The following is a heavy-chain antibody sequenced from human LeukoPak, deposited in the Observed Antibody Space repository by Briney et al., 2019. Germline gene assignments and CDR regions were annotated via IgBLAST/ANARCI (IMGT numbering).Heavy chain of an antibody. CDR1: GFTLSIFA. CDR2: ISSQGELT. D-gene: IGHD3-10*01. CDR3: TKKRQNYITVHGHYHRQISAL. Sequence: GGSLRLSCAASGFTLSIFAMSWVRQAPGKGLEWVSSISSQGELTFYADSVKGRFTISRDNSESTLYLQMNILRAEDTAKYYCTKKRQNYITVHGHYHRQISALWTKGAMVTLSS. J-gene: IGHJ6*03. V-gene: IGHV3-23*01.